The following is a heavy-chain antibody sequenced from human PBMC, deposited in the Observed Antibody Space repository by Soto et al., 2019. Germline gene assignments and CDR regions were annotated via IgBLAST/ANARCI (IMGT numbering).Heavy chain of an antibody. J-gene: IGHJ4*02. CDR2: ISGSGGST. Sequence: GGSLRLSCAASGFTFSSYAMSWVRQAPGKGLEWVSAISGSGGSTYYADSVKGRFTISRDNSKNTLYLQMNSLRAEDTAVYYCASNEGYYDSSGYPFDYWGQGTLVTVSS. CDR3: ASNEGYYDSSGYPFDY. V-gene: IGHV3-23*01. CDR1: GFTFSSYA. D-gene: IGHD3-22*01.